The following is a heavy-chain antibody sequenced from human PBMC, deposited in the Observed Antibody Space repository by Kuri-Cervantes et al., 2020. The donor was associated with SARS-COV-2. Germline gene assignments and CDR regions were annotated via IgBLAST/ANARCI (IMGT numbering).Heavy chain of an antibody. CDR1: GFTFSSYA. Sequence: GGSLRLSCAVSGFTFSSYAMSWVRQAPGKGLEWVSAISGSGGSTYYADSVKGRFTISRDNSKNTLYLQMNSLRAEDTAVYYCAKADWANYYYYYGMDVWGQGTTVTVSS. CDR2: ISGSGGST. D-gene: IGHD3-9*01. CDR3: AKADWANYYYYYGMDV. V-gene: IGHV3-23*01. J-gene: IGHJ6*02.